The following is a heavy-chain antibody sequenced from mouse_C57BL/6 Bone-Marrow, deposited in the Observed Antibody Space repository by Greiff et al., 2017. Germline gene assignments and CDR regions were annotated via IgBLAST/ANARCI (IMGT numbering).Heavy chain of an antibody. Sequence: EVQLQQSGPELVKPGASVKISCKASGYTFTDYYMNWVKQSHGKSLEWIGDINPNNGGTNYNQKFKGKATLTGDKSSSTAYMELRSLTSEDSAVYYCSRYREWLRREFDYWGQGTLVTVSA. CDR2: INPNNGGT. CDR3: SRYREWLRREFDY. J-gene: IGHJ3*01. CDR1: GYTFTDYY. D-gene: IGHD2-2*01. V-gene: IGHV1-26*01.